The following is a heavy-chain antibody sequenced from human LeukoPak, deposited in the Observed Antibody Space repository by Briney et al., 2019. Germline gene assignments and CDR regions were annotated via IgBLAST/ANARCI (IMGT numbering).Heavy chain of an antibody. D-gene: IGHD1-26*01. CDR3: ATLGLNIVGSTTDFDY. V-gene: IGHV1-2*02. CDR2: INPNSGGT. J-gene: IGHJ4*02. CDR1: GYTFTSYG. Sequence: ASVKVSCKASGYTFTSYGISWVRQAPGQGLEWMAWINPNSGGTSYAQKFRDRVTMTRDTSISTAYMELSRLTSDDTAVYYCATLGLNIVGSTTDFDYWGQGTLVTVSS.